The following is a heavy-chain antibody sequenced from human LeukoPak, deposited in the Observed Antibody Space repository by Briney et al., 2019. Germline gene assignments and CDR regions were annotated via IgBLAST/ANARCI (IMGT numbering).Heavy chain of an antibody. J-gene: IGHJ4*02. Sequence: GESLRLSCAASGFSVSNKYMSWVRQAPGKGLEWVSVIYTGGDTYYADSVRGRFTISRDNSKNTVNLQMNSLRAGDTALYYCAGGQMFTSGGFDDWGQGTLVTVPS. CDR1: GFSVSNKY. D-gene: IGHD6-19*01. CDR2: IYTGGDT. CDR3: AGGQMFTSGGFDD. V-gene: IGHV3-53*01.